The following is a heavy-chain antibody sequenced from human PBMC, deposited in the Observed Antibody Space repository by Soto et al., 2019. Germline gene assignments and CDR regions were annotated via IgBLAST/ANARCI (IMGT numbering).Heavy chain of an antibody. V-gene: IGHV3-33*01. CDR3: ARDLYSSPDGWDY. J-gene: IGHJ4*02. D-gene: IGHD6-13*01. CDR1: GFTFSSYG. Sequence: GGSLRLSCAASGFTFSSYGMHWVRQAPGKGLEWVAVIWYDGSNKYYADSVKGRFTISRDNSKNTLYLQMNSLRAEDTAVYYCARDLYSSPDGWDYWGQGTLVTVSS. CDR2: IWYDGSNK.